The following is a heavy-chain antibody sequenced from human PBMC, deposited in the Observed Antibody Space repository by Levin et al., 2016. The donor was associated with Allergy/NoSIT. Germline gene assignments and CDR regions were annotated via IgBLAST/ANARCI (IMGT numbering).Heavy chain of an antibody. V-gene: IGHV4-39*01. CDR3: ARHRPDFSNYFFYYMDV. Sequence: SETLSLTCTVSGGSMNSRNYYWGWIRQSPGKGLEWIGTLYYNGNNYYNPSLMNRITISGDTSKNQFSLRLRSVTAADTAVYYCARHRPDFSNYFFYYMDVWGKGTTVTVSS. CDR1: GGSMNSRNYY. J-gene: IGHJ6*03. CDR2: LYYNGNN.